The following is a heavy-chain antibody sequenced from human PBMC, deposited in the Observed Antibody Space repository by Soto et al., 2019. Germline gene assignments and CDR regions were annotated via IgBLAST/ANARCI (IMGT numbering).Heavy chain of an antibody. Sequence: RASVKVSCKASGCTFTAYGIHWVRQAPGQRLEWMGWINTGNGHTKYSQKFQGRVTITRDTSARTAYMELNSLRSEDTAVYYCASRGYDFWSGLDPWGQGTLVTVSS. CDR1: GCTFTAYG. CDR2: INTGNGHT. D-gene: IGHD3-3*01. J-gene: IGHJ5*02. CDR3: ASRGYDFWSGLDP. V-gene: IGHV1-3*04.